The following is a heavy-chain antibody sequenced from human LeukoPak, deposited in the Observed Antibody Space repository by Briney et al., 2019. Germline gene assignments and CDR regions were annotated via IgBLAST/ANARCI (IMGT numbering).Heavy chain of an antibody. CDR3: ARGLVHYGSGSYNWFDP. D-gene: IGHD3-10*01. J-gene: IGHJ5*02. V-gene: IGHV4-30-2*01. Sequence: SQTLSLTCVVSGGSFSSGGYSWSWLRQPPGKGLEWIGYIYHSGTTYYNASLKSRVTVLIDKSKNQFSLKLSSVTAADTAVYYCARGLVHYGSGSYNWFDPWGQGTLVTVSS. CDR1: GGSFSSGGYS. CDR2: IYHSGTT.